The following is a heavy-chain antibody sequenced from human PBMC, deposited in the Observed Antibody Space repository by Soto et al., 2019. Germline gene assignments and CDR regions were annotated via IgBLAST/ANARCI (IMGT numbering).Heavy chain of an antibody. Sequence: AETLSLTCTVSGGSISSHYWSWIRQPPGKGLEWIGYIYYSGSTNYNPSLKSRVTISVDTSKNQFSLKLSSVTAADTAVYYCARGVWELLPYYYYGMDVWGQGTTVTVS. D-gene: IGHD1-26*01. CDR3: ARGVWELLPYYYYGMDV. CDR1: GGSISSHY. V-gene: IGHV4-59*11. CDR2: IYYSGST. J-gene: IGHJ6*02.